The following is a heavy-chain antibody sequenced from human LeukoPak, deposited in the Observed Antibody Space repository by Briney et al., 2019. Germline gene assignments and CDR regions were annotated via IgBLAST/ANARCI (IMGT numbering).Heavy chain of an antibody. CDR1: GFTFSDYY. D-gene: IGHD6-13*01. J-gene: IGHJ4*02. CDR3: ARDGSSWYFDY. Sequence: RGSLRLSCAASGFTFSDYYMSWIRQAPGKGLEWVSYISSSGSTIYYADSVKGRFTISRDNSKNTLYLQMNSLRAEDTAVYYCARDGSSWYFDYWGQGTLATVSS. CDR2: ISSSGSTI. V-gene: IGHV3-11*04.